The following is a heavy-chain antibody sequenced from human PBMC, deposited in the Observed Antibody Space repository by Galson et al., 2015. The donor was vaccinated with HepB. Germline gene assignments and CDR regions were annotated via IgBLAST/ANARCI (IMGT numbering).Heavy chain of an antibody. CDR2: TNPSGGAT. J-gene: IGHJ5*02. CDR3: ARGSLLLRWIDN. V-gene: IGHV1-46*01. Sequence: SVKVSCKASGYLFTTYYVHWVRQAPGQGLEWMGITNPSGGATTYAQKFQDRVTLTHDTSATAVYMELRSLTSDDTAMYYCARGSLLLRWIDNWGQGTLVTVAS. CDR1: GYLFTTYY.